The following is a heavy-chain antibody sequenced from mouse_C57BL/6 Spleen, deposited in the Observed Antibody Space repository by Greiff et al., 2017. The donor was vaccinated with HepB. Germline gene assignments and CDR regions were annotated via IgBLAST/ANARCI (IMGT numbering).Heavy chain of an antibody. CDR1: GYTFTSYW. V-gene: IGHV1-52*01. CDR3: ARPLDYSNPCFAY. D-gene: IGHD2-5*01. Sequence: VQLQQSGAELVRPGSSVKLSCKASGYTFTSYWMHWVKQRPIQGLEWIGNIDPSDSETHYNQKFKDKATLTVDKSSSTAYMQLSSLTSEDSAVYYCARPLDYSNPCFAYWGQGTLVTVSA. CDR2: IDPSDSET. J-gene: IGHJ3*01.